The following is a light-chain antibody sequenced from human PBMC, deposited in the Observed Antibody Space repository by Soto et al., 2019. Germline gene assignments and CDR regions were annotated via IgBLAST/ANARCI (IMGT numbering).Light chain of an antibody. J-gene: IGKJ1*01. CDR2: KAS. V-gene: IGKV1-5*03. CDR1: QSISTW. Sequence: DLQMTQSPSTLPASVGDRVTITCRASQSISTWLAWYQQKPGKAPNLLIYKASYLASGVPSRFSGGGSGTGFTLTISSLQPEDFATYYCQQSYSTPWTFGQGTKVDIK. CDR3: QQSYSTPWT.